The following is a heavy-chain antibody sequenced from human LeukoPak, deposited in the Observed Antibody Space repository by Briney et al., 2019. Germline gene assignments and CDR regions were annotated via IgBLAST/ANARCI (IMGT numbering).Heavy chain of an antibody. CDR3: ARDRVTFLDY. J-gene: IGHJ4*02. D-gene: IGHD2/OR15-2a*01. V-gene: IGHV4-59*01. CDR2: IYYSGST. Sequence: PSETLSLTCTVSGGSISSYYWSWIRQPPGQGLEWIGYIYYSGSTNYNPSLKSRVTISVDTSKNQFSLKLSSVTAADTAVYYCARDRVTFLDYWGQGTLVTVSS. CDR1: GGSISSYY.